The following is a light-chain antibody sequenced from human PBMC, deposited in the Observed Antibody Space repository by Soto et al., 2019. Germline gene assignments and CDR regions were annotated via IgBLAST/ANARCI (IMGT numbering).Light chain of an antibody. CDR1: QSVSSY. CDR3: QQRSNWPPV. CDR2: DAS. V-gene: IGKV3-11*01. Sequence: EIVLTQSPATLSLSPGERATLSCRASQSVSSYLAWYQQKPGQAPRLLIYDASNRATGIPARFSGSGSGTDCTLTISSLEPEDFAFYYCQQRSNWPPVFGGGTKVDIK. J-gene: IGKJ4*01.